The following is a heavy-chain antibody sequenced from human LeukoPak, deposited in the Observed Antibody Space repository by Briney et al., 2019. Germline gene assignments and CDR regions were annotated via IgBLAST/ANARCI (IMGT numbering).Heavy chain of an antibody. D-gene: IGHD6-25*01. CDR2: INHSGST. CDR3: ARDPRLLDYYYGMDV. J-gene: IGHJ6*02. Sequence: SETLSLTCAVYGGSFSGYYWSWIRQPPGKGLEWIGEINHSGSTNYNPSLKSRVTISVDTSKNQFSLKLSSVTAADTAVYYCARDPRLLDYYYGMDVWGQGTTVTVSS. V-gene: IGHV4-34*09. CDR1: GGSFSGYY.